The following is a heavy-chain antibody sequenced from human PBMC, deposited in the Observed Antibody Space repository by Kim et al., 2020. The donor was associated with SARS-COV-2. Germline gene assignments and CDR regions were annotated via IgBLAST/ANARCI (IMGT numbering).Heavy chain of an antibody. V-gene: IGHV4-61*03. CDR3: ARGVGAFRIDAFDI. D-gene: IGHD1-26*01. J-gene: IGHJ3*02. Sequence: TPAPQSRAAISVDTSQNHFSLKLSSVTAADTAVYYCARGVGAFRIDAFDIWGPGTLVTVSS.